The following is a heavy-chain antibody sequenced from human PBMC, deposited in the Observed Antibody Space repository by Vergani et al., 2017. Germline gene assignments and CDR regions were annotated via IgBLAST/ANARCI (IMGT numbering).Heavy chain of an antibody. Sequence: QVQLQQWGAGLLKPSETLSLTCAVYGGSFSGYYWSWIRQPPGKGLEWIGEINHSGSTNYNPSLKSRVTISGDTSKNQFSLKLSSVTAADTAVYYCASGAIENFNWFDPWGQGTLVTVSS. CDR1: GGSFSGYY. CDR2: INHSGST. D-gene: IGHD2/OR15-2a*01. CDR3: ASGAIENFNWFDP. V-gene: IGHV4-34*01. J-gene: IGHJ5*02.